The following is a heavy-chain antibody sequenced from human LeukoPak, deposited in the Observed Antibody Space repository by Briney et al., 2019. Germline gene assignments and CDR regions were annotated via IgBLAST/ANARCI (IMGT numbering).Heavy chain of an antibody. CDR3: ARSGVGATSFGY. CDR2: IYYSGST. Sequence: SETLSLTCTVSDGSISSYYWSWIRQPPGKGLEWIGYIYYSGSTNYNPSLKSRVTISVDTSKNQFSLKLSSVTAADTAVYYCARSGVGATSFGYWGQGTLVTVSS. J-gene: IGHJ4*02. V-gene: IGHV4-59*01. D-gene: IGHD1-26*01. CDR1: DGSISSYY.